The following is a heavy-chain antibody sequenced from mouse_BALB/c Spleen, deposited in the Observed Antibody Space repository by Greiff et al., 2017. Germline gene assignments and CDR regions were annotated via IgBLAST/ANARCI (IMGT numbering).Heavy chain of an antibody. Sequence: VQLQQSGPELVKPGASVKISCKASGYSFTGYFMNWVMQSHGKSLEWIGRINPYNGDTFYNQKFKGKATLTVDKSSSTAHMELRSLASEDSAVYYCARGSYRRAMDYWGQGTSVTVSS. D-gene: IGHD2-10*01. CDR2: INPYNGDT. CDR3: ARGSYRRAMDY. CDR1: GYSFTGYF. J-gene: IGHJ4*01. V-gene: IGHV1-20*02.